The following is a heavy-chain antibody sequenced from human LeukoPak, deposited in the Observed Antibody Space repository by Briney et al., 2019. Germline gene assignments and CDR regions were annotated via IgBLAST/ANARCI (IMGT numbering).Heavy chain of an antibody. CDR3: ARHQDGELLPDFDQ. CDR1: GFTFSSYA. CDR2: ISYDGSNK. D-gene: IGHD3-10*01. Sequence: GRSLRLSCAASGFTFSSYAMHWVRQAPGKGLEWVAVISYDGSNKYYADSVKGRFTISRDNSKNTLYLQMNSLRAEDTAVYYCARHQDGELLPDFDQWGQGTLVTVSS. J-gene: IGHJ4*02. V-gene: IGHV3-30-3*01.